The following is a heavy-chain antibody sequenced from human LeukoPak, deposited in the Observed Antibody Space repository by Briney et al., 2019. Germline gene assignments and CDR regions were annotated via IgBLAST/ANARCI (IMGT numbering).Heavy chain of an antibody. CDR2: IYYSGST. D-gene: IGHD5-24*01. J-gene: IGHJ4*02. Sequence: SETLSLTCTVSGGSISSHYWSWIRQPPGKGLEWIGYIYYSGSTNYNPSLKSRVTISVDTSKNQFSLKVSSVSAADTAVYYCARGAVEMATTYFDYWGQGTLVTVSS. CDR3: ARGAVEMATTYFDY. CDR1: GGSISSHY. V-gene: IGHV4-59*11.